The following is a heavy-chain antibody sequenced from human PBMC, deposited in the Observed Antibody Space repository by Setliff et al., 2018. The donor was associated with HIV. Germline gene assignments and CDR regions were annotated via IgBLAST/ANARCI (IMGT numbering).Heavy chain of an antibody. V-gene: IGHV4-38-2*01. D-gene: IGHD6-19*01. CDR1: GYSINSGFS. J-gene: IGHJ5*02. CDR2: IYQSGSI. CDR3: ARPRRVRSRAWYWFDI. Sequence: PSETLSLTCAASGYSINSGFSRAWIRQPPGQGPQWIGSIYQSGSIYYNPSLQSRVTISVDSSKNQFFLNLFSVTAADTAVYYCARPRRVRSRAWYWFDIWGQGTLVTVSS.